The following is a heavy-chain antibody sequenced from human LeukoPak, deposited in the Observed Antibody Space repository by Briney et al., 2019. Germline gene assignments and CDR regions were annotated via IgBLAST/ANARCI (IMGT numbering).Heavy chain of an antibody. V-gene: IGHV4-4*09. CDR1: GASMNSFY. D-gene: IGHD4-23*01. CDR3: ATSYGGKIVPFDY. Sequence: SETLSLTCTVSGASMNSFYLSWVRQTPRKGLEWIGRIYTRGSTGYNPSLQSRVTMSVDTSRNQFSLKLTYVTAADTAVYYCATSYGGKIVPFDYWGQGTQVTVSS. CDR2: IYTRGST. J-gene: IGHJ4*02.